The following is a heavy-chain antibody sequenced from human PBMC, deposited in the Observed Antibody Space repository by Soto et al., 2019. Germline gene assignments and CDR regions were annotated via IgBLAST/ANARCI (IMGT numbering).Heavy chain of an antibody. J-gene: IGHJ3*02. CDR2: INPATGAA. CDR1: GYPVTAYY. CDR3: ARGGGVGVAGSAAFEM. Sequence: QLHLVQSGAVVKKPGASVTVSCSASGYPVTAYYMHWVRQAPGRGLEWMGGINPATGAAKYTQTSQGRVTMTRDTSTITVFMELSGLTSEDTAVFYCARGGGVGVAGSAAFEMWGQGTLVTVSS. D-gene: IGHD3-3*01. V-gene: IGHV1-2*02.